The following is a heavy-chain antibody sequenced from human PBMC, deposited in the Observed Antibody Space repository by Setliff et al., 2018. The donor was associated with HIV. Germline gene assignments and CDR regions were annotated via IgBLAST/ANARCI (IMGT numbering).Heavy chain of an antibody. CDR3: TRAHFLVTETRNWFDP. CDR2: INPKTGVS. Sequence: ASVKVSCKVSGYTLTELSIHWVRQAPGKGLEWMGRINPKTGVSTHARIFQDRIILTRDTSTSIAYMELIRPRHDDTAFYYCTRAHFLVTETRNWFDPWGQGTLVTVSS. CDR1: GYTLTELS. V-gene: IGHV1-2*06. J-gene: IGHJ5*02. D-gene: IGHD1-26*01.